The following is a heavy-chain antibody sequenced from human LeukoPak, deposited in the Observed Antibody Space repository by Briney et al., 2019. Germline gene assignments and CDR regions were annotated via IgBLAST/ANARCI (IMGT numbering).Heavy chain of an antibody. CDR2: ISAYNGNT. CDR3: ARDTNIAAAGTFDY. V-gene: IGHV1-18*01. Sequence: ASVKVSCKASGYTFTSYGISWVRQAPGQGLEWMGWISAYNGNTNYAQKLQGRDTMTADTSTSTAYMELRSLRSDDTAVYYCARDTNIAAAGTFDYWGQGTLVTVSS. J-gene: IGHJ4*02. CDR1: GYTFTSYG. D-gene: IGHD6-13*01.